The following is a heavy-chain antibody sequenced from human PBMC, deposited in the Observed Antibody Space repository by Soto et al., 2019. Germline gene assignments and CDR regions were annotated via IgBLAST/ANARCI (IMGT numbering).Heavy chain of an antibody. D-gene: IGHD1-7*01. CDR2: IYPGDSDT. CDR3: ARGYWKYGRAYYFDF. Sequence: PGESLKISCKGSGYSFTSYWIGWVRQMPGKGLEWMGIIYPGDSDTRYSPSFQGQVTISADKSISTAYLQWSSLKASDTAMYYCARGYWKYGRAYYFDFWAQGTLVTVSS. CDR1: GYSFTSYW. V-gene: IGHV5-51*01. J-gene: IGHJ4*02.